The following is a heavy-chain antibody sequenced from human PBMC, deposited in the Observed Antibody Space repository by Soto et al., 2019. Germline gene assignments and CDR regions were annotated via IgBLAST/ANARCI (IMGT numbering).Heavy chain of an antibody. D-gene: IGHD1-1*01. V-gene: IGHV4-30-4*01. CDR1: GGSISSGDYY. CDR2: IYYSGST. Sequence: SETLSLTCTVSGGSISSGDYYWSWIRQPPGKGLEWIGYIYYSGSTYYNPSLKSRVTISVDTSKNQFSLKLSSVTAADTAVYYCARDTWNDARNHGMDVWGQGTTVTVSS. J-gene: IGHJ6*02. CDR3: ARDTWNDARNHGMDV.